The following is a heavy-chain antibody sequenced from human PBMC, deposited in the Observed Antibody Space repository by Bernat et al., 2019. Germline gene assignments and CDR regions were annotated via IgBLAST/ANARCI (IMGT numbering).Heavy chain of an antibody. CDR3: ARVNCGGDCYQSAEYFQH. Sequence: QVQLVESGGGVVQPGRSLRLSCAASGFTFSSYGMHWVRQAPGKGLEWVAVIWYDGSNKYYADSVKGRFTISRDNSKNTLYLQMNSLRAEDTAVYYCARVNCGGDCYQSAEYFQHWGQGTLVTVSS. V-gene: IGHV3-33*01. J-gene: IGHJ1*01. D-gene: IGHD2-21*01. CDR1: GFTFSSYG. CDR2: IWYDGSNK.